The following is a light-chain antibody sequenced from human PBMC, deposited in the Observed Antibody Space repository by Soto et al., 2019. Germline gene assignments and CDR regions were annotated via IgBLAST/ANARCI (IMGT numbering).Light chain of an antibody. CDR2: EVS. CDR1: SSDVGGYNY. V-gene: IGLV2-8*01. CDR3: SSYGGYNNVI. Sequence: QSALTQPPSASGSPGQSVTISCTGTSSDVGGYNYVSWYQQHPDKAPELIIYEVSKRPSGVPDRFSGSKSGNTASLTVSGLQAEDEADYYCSSYGGYNNVIFGGGTKLTVL. J-gene: IGLJ2*01.